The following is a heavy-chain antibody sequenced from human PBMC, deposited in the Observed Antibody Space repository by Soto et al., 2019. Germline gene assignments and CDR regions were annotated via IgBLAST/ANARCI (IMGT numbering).Heavy chain of an antibody. CDR3: ASIGGGFGEDYYYYGMDV. D-gene: IGHD3-10*01. V-gene: IGHV4-34*01. J-gene: IGHJ6*01. Sequence: SETLSLTCAVYGGSFSGYYLSWIRQPPGKGLEWIGEINHSGSTNYNSSLKSRVTISVDTSKNQFSLKLSSVTAADTAVYYCASIGGGFGEDYYYYGMDVWGQGTTVTVSS. CDR1: GGSFSGYY. CDR2: INHSGST.